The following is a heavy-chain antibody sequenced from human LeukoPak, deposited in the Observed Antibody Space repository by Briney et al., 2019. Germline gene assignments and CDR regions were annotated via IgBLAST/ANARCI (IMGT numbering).Heavy chain of an antibody. CDR2: INHSGST. CDR3: ARALTVSDAFDI. D-gene: IGHD4-17*01. V-gene: IGHV4-34*01. J-gene: IGHJ3*02. Sequence: SETLSLTCAVYGGSFSGYYWSWIRQPPGKGLEWIGEINHSGSTNCNPSLKSRVTISVDTSKNQFSLKLSSVTAADTAVYYCARALTVSDAFDIWGQGTMVTVSS. CDR1: GGSFSGYY.